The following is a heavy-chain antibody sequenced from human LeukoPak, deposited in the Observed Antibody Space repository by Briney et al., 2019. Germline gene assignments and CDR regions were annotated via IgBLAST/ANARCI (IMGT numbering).Heavy chain of an antibody. V-gene: IGHV3-23*01. J-gene: IGHJ4*02. D-gene: IGHD3-16*01. CDR1: GFTFRSYA. CDR3: AKDRGYDYPFRYFDY. CDR2: VSGSGSTT. Sequence: WSLGLSCAASGFTFRSYAMTWVRQAPGKGLDWVSSVSGSGSTTYFADSVKRRFTISRDNSKNTLYLQMNSLRDDDTAVYFCAKDRGYDYPFRYFDYWGQGTLVSVS.